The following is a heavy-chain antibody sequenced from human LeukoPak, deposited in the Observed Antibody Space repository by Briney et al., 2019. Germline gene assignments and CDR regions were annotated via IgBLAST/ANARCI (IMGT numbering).Heavy chain of an antibody. V-gene: IGHV3-21*01. CDR2: ISTSSNYI. D-gene: IGHD2-21*02. J-gene: IGHJ6*02. CDR1: RLPFRSYT. CDR3: ARCGGDCSSYYGMDV. Sequence: GGSLRLSCGASRLPFRSYTINWVRHAPGKGLEWVSSISTSSNYIYYADSVKGRFTISRDNANNSLYLQMNSLRAEDTAVYYCARCGGDCSSYYGMDVWGQGTTVTVSS.